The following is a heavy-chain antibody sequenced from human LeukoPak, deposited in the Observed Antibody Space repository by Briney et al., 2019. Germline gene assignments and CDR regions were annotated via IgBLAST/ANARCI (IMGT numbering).Heavy chain of an antibody. CDR2: ISSSSNYI. V-gene: IGHV3-21*01. Sequence: GGSLRLSCAASGFTFSSYSMNWVRQAPGKGLEWVSSISSSSNYIYYADSVKGRFIISRDNAKNSLFLQMNSLRVEDTSVYYCVSGMIEFDYWGQGTRVTVSS. CDR3: VSGMIEFDY. D-gene: IGHD3-22*01. CDR1: GFTFSSYS. J-gene: IGHJ4*02.